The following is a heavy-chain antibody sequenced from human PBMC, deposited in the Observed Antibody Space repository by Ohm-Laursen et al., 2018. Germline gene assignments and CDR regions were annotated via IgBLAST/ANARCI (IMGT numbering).Heavy chain of an antibody. D-gene: IGHD2-15*01. V-gene: IGHV3-33*06. CDR2: IWFDGSNK. J-gene: IGHJ4*02. Sequence: SLRLSCAASGFTFSSYGMHWVRQAPGKGLEWVAVIWFDGSNKYYADSVKGRFTVSRDNSKDTLYLQMNSPRNEDTAIYYCAKDVGVAFAYDSWGQGTLVTVSS. CDR1: GFTFSSYG. CDR3: AKDVGVAFAYDS.